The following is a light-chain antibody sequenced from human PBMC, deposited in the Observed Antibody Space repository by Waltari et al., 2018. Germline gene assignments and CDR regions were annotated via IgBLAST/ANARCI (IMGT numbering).Light chain of an antibody. CDR1: QTISSY. Sequence: DIQMTQSPSSLSASVGYRVSITCRTSQTISSYLNWYKQKPGKAPNLLIYAASSLQSGVPSRFSGSGSGTDFTLTISSLQSEDFATYYCQQTYSTPRTFGQGTKVEVK. CDR2: AAS. V-gene: IGKV1-39*01. J-gene: IGKJ1*01. CDR3: QQTYSTPRT.